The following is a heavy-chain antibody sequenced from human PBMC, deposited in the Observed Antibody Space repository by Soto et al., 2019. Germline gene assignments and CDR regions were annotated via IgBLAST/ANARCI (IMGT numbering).Heavy chain of an antibody. CDR2: IYYSGST. D-gene: IGHD6-13*01. CDR3: ARDFTPGILFQGRNWFDP. Sequence: PAETLSLTWTVSGGSIRSGGYYWSCIRQHPGKGLEWIGYIYYSGSTYYNPSLKSRITINPDTSKNQFSLQLNSVTPEDTAVYYCARDFTPGILFQGRNWFDPWGQGTLVTVSS. V-gene: IGHV4-31*02. CDR1: GGSIRSGGYY. J-gene: IGHJ5*02.